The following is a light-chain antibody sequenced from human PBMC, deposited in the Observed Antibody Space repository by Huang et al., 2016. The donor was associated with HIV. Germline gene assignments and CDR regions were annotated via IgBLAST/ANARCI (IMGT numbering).Light chain of an antibody. CDR1: QSLLHSNGYYS. V-gene: IGKV2-28*01. CDR2: LGS. J-gene: IGKJ2*01. Sequence: DIVMTQSPLSLAVTPGEPASISCMSSQSLLHSNGYYSVDWYLQKPGLSPQLLIYLGSNRASGVPYRFSGSGSGTDFTLKISRVEAEDVGVYYCMQALQTPPTFGQGTKLEIK. CDR3: MQALQTPPT.